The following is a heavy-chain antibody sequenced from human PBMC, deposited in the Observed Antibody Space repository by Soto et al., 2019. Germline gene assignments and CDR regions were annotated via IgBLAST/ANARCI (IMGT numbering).Heavy chain of an antibody. D-gene: IGHD3-16*01. CDR3: AKGDYVSP. CDR1: GFTFSTSA. V-gene: IGHV3-23*01. Sequence: EVQLLESGGGLVQPGGSLRLSCAASGFTFSTSAMSWVRQAPGKGLGWVSAISGSAAFTYYADSVKGRFTISRDNSKNALGLQMNSLRDEDTAVYYCAKGDYVSPWGQGTLVTVSS. J-gene: IGHJ5*02. CDR2: ISGSAAFT.